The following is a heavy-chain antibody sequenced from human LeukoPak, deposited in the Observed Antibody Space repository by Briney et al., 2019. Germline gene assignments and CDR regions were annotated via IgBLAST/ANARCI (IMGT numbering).Heavy chain of an antibody. Sequence: PGRSLRLSCAASGFTFDDYAMHWVRHAPGKGLEWVSGISWNSGSIDYADSVKGRFTISRDNAKNSLYLQMNSLRPEDTALYYCAKTSSPGGPPYYYYGMDVWGRGTTVTVSS. V-gene: IGHV3-9*01. CDR1: GFTFDDYA. CDR2: ISWNSGSI. J-gene: IGHJ6*02. D-gene: IGHD3-10*01. CDR3: AKTSSPGGPPYYYYGMDV.